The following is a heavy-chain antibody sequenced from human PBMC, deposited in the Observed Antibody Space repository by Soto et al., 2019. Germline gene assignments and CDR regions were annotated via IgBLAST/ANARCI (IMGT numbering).Heavy chain of an antibody. CDR3: ARVRFPSAPRRPLDYYVMDV. CDR1: GFTFGSYA. J-gene: IGHJ6*04. CDR2: ISGGGSGS. V-gene: IGHV3-23*04. Sequence: VELVDSGGGLVQPGGSLRLSCAASGFTFGSYAMTWVRQAPGKGLEWVSGISGGGSGSHYSDSVEARFTISRDNPKILLVLQMTTLRAEDTAVYFCARVRFPSAPRRPLDYYVMDVWGNGTTITVSS. D-gene: IGHD6-6*01.